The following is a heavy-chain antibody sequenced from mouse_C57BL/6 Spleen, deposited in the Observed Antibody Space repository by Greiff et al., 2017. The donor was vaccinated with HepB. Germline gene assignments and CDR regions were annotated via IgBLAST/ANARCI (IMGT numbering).Heavy chain of an antibody. V-gene: IGHV5-9*01. CDR2: ISGGGGNT. D-gene: IGHD4-1*01. CDR3: ARHPELGLEWFAY. J-gene: IGHJ3*01. Sequence: EVQRVESGGGLVKPGGSLKLSCAASGFTFSSYTMSWVRQTPEKRLEWVATISGGGGNTYYPDRLKGRFTISRDNAKNTLYLQMSSLRSEDTALYYCARHPELGLEWFAYWGQGTLVTVSA. CDR1: GFTFSSYT.